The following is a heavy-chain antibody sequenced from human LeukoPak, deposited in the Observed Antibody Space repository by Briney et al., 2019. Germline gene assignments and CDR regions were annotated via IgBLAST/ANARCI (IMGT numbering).Heavy chain of an antibody. J-gene: IGHJ4*02. CDR3: ARDPAPNYYDSSGYYYFDY. D-gene: IGHD3-22*01. Sequence: ASVKVSCKASGYTFTGYYMHWVRQAPGQGLEWMGWINPNSGGTNYAQKFQGRVTITRDTSISTAYMELSRLRSDDTAVYYCARDPAPNYYDSSGYYYFDYWGQGTLVTVSS. V-gene: IGHV1-2*02. CDR2: INPNSGGT. CDR1: GYTFTGYY.